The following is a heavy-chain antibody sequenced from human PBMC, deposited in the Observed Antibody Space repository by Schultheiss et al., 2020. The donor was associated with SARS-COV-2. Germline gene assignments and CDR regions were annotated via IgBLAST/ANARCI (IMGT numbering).Heavy chain of an antibody. D-gene: IGHD2-2*01. V-gene: IGHV4-30-4*01. CDR1: GGSISSGDYY. J-gene: IGHJ4*02. CDR3: AREGYCSSTSCQLDY. Sequence: SETLSLTCTVSGGSISSGDYYWSWIRQPPGKGLEWIGYIYYSGSTYYNPSLKSRVTISVDTSKNQFSLKLSSVTAADTAVYYCAREGYCSSTSCQLDYWGQGTLVTVSS. CDR2: IYYSGST.